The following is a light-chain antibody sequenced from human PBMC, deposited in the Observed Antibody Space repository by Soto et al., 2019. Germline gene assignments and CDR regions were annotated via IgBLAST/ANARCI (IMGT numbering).Light chain of an antibody. CDR1: SSDVGGYKY. CDR3: SSYTSTSTLV. CDR2: DVS. V-gene: IGLV2-14*03. Sequence: QSALTQPASVSASPGQSITISCTGTSSDVGGYKYVFWYQQHPGKAPKLIIYDVSSRPSGVSNRFSGSKSGNSASLTISGLQAEDEADYYCSSYTSTSTLVFGGGTKVTVL. J-gene: IGLJ3*02.